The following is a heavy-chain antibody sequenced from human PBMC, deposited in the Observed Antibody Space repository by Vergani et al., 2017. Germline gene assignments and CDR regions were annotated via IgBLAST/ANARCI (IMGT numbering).Heavy chain of an antibody. CDR2: LIPIFGTA. CDR1: GGTFSSYA. Sequence: QVQLVQSGAEGKKPGSSVKVSCKASGGTFSSYAISWVRQAPGQGLEWMGGLIPIFGTANYAQKFQGRVTITADKSTSTAYMELSSLRAEDTGVDYCATGRAARPRYVDYWGQGTLVIVSS. CDR3: ATGRAARPRYVDY. V-gene: IGHV1-69*06. J-gene: IGHJ4*02. D-gene: IGHD6-6*01.